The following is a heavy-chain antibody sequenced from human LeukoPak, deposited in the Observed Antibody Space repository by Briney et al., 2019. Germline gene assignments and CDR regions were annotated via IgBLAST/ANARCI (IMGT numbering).Heavy chain of an antibody. Sequence: SETLSLTCTVSGGSISSYYWSWIRQPPGKGLEWIGYIYYSGSTNYNPSLKSRVTISVDTSKNQFSLKLSSVTAADTAVYYCARDVGVGATNWFDPWGQGTLVTVSS. D-gene: IGHD1-26*01. CDR2: IYYSGST. CDR1: GGSISSYY. J-gene: IGHJ5*02. V-gene: IGHV4-59*01. CDR3: ARDVGVGATNWFDP.